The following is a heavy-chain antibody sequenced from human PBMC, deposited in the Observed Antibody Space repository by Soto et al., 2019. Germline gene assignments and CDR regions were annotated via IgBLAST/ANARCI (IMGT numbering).Heavy chain of an antibody. Sequence: QTLSLTCAISGDSVSSNSATWNWIRQSPSRGLEWLGRTYFRSKWYSDYPLFVKSRININADTSRNQFSLQLRSVTPEDTAVYYCVRDRRAVADYFDYWGQGTPVTVSS. J-gene: IGHJ4*02. D-gene: IGHD6-19*01. CDR1: GDSVSSNSAT. V-gene: IGHV6-1*01. CDR3: VRDRRAVADYFDY. CDR2: TYFRSKWYS.